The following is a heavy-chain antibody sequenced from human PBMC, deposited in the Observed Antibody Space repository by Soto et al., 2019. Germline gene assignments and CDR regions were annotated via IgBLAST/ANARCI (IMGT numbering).Heavy chain of an antibody. CDR2: IYHSGST. V-gene: IGHV4-30-2*01. CDR1: GGSISSGGYS. CDR3: ARDLEGSFDY. Sequence: PSETLSLTCAVSGGSISSGGYSWSWIRQPPGKGLEWIGYIYHSGSTYYNPSLKSRVTISVDRSKNQFSLKLSPVTAADTAVYYCARDLEGSFDYWGQGTLVTVSS. J-gene: IGHJ4*02.